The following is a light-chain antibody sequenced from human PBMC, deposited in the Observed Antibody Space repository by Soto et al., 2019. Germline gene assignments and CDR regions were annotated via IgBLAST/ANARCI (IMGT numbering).Light chain of an antibody. CDR1: QAISNY. J-gene: IGKJ5*01. V-gene: IGKV1-39*01. CDR2: GAK. CDR3: QQCHVPRLS. Sequence: DIQMTQSPSFLSASVGDRVTITCRASQAISNYLNWYQQKPGKAPNLLIFGAKTLQSGVPSRFSGSGYGTDFTVTTTTLKTADVGSYYTQQCHVPRLSSGHGTRL.